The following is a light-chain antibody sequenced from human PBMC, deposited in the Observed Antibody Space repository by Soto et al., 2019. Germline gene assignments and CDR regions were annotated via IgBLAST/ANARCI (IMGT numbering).Light chain of an antibody. V-gene: IGKV4-1*01. J-gene: IGKJ5*01. CDR3: QQYYNSIT. Sequence: DIVMTQSPDSLAMSLGERATIDCKSSQNILSSSNSQNYLSWYQQKAGQPPKLLITWASTRESGVPDRFSGSGSGTDFTLTISSLQAEDVAVYYCQQYYNSITFGQGTRLEIK. CDR1: QNILSSSNSQNY. CDR2: WAS.